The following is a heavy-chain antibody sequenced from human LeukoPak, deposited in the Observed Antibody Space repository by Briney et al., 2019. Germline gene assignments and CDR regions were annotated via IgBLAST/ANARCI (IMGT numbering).Heavy chain of an antibody. CDR3: AKGTLWPTPYFDY. CDR1: GFTFSSYA. Sequence: GSLXLSXVASGFTFSSYAMSWVRQAPGKGLEWVSAISGSGGSTYYADSVKGRFTISRDNSKNTLYLQMNSLRAEDTAVYYCAKGTLWPTPYFDYWGQGTLVTVSS. CDR2: ISGSGGST. V-gene: IGHV3-23*01. D-gene: IGHD3-10*01. J-gene: IGHJ4*02.